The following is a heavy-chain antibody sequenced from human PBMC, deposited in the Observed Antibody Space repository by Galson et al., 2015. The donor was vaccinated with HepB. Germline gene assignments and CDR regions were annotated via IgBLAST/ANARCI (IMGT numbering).Heavy chain of an antibody. CDR2: IYTSGST. Sequence: TLSLTCTVSGGSISSGSYYWSWIRQPAGKGLEWIGRIYTSGSTNYNPSLKSRVTISVDTSKNQFSLKLSSVTAADTAVYYCARSPLRGCGMDVWGQGTTVTVSS. D-gene: IGHD3-9*01. V-gene: IGHV4-61*02. CDR3: ARSPLRGCGMDV. CDR1: GGSISSGSYY. J-gene: IGHJ6*02.